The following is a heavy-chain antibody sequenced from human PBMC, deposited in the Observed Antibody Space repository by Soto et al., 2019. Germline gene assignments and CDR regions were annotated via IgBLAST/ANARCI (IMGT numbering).Heavy chain of an antibody. D-gene: IGHD2-15*01. CDR2: IWYDGTNK. CDR3: ARGGSEGHYYYYNDLDV. V-gene: IGHV3-33*01. J-gene: IGHJ6*02. CDR1: GFTFSSYG. Sequence: QVQLVESGGGVVQPRRSLRLSCAASGFTFSSYGMHWVRQAPGKGLEWVAVIWYDGTNKYYADSVKGRFTISRDNSKNTLYLQMNSLRAEDTAVYYCARGGSEGHYYYYNDLDVWGQGTTVTVSS.